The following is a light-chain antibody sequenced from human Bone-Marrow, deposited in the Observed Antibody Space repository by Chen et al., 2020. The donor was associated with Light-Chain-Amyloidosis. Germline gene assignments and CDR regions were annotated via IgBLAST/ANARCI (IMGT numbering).Light chain of an antibody. CDR2: DDS. V-gene: IGLV3-21*02. CDR1: NIGSTS. Sequence: SYVLTQPSSVSVAPGQTATMAWGGNNIGSTSVNWYQQAPGQAPLLVVYDDSDRPSGIPERLSGSNSGNTATLTISRVEAGDEADYYCQVWDRSSDRPVFGGGTKLTVL. J-gene: IGLJ3*02. CDR3: QVWDRSSDRPV.